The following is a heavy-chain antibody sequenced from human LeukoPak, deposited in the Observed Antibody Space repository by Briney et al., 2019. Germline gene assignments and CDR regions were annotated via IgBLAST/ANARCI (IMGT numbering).Heavy chain of an antibody. CDR1: GFTFSSYA. CDR3: AKDRSYSSGWAFDY. D-gene: IGHD6-19*01. V-gene: IGHV3-23*01. J-gene: IGHJ4*02. Sequence: VGSLRLSCAASGFTFSSYAMSWARQAPGKGLEWVSAISGSGGRSYYADSVKGRFTISRDNSKNTLFLQMNSLRAEDTAVYYCAKDRSYSSGWAFDYWGQGTLGTVSS. CDR2: ISGSGGRS.